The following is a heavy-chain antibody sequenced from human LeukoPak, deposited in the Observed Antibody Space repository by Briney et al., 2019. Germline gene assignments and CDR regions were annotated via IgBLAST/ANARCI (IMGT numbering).Heavy chain of an antibody. J-gene: IGHJ4*02. CDR3: AREGLGGVIVD. V-gene: IGHV1-8*03. D-gene: IGHD3-16*02. CDR2: MNPNSGNT. Sequence: ASVKVSCKASGYTFTGYYMHWVRQATGQGLEWMGWMNPNSGNTGYAQKFQGRVTITRNTSISTAYMELSSLRSEDTAMYYCAREGLGGVIVDWGQGTLVTVSS. CDR1: GYTFTGYY.